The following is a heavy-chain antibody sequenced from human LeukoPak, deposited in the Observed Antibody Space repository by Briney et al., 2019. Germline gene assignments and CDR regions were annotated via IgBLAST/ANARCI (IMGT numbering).Heavy chain of an antibody. V-gene: IGHV3-48*04. CDR1: GFSFNRYG. CDR2: ISSSSDSI. Sequence: GGSLRLSCAASGFSFNRYGMNWVRQAPGKGPEWVSYISSSSDSIHYADSVKGRFTMSRDNTKNSLYLQMNSLRAEGTAVYYCARASRDGYDYWGQGTLVTVSS. CDR3: ARASRDGYDY. D-gene: IGHD5-24*01. J-gene: IGHJ4*02.